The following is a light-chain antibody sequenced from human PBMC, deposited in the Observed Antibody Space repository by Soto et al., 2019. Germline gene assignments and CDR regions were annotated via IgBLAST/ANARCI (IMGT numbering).Light chain of an antibody. CDR1: QSVSSNY. Sequence: PGERATLSCRASQSVSSNYLAWYQQKPGQAPRLLIYDASSRATGIPDRFSGCGSGTDFTLTIRGLEPEDFAVYYCQQYGRSLTFGPGTKVDIK. CDR2: DAS. V-gene: IGKV3-20*01. CDR3: QQYGRSLT. J-gene: IGKJ3*01.